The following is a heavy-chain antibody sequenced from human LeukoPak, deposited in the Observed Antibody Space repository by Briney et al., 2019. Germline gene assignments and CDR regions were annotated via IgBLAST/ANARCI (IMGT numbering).Heavy chain of an antibody. D-gene: IGHD3-10*01. CDR1: GYTFTGYY. J-gene: IGHJ3*02. CDR3: ASGRGILNRGAFDI. Sequence: ASVKVSCKASGYTFTGYYMHWVRQAPGQGLEWMGWINPNSGGTNYAQKFQGRVTMTRDTSISTAYMELSSLRSEDTAVYYCASGRGILNRGAFDIWGQGTMVTVSS. V-gene: IGHV1-2*02. CDR2: INPNSGGT.